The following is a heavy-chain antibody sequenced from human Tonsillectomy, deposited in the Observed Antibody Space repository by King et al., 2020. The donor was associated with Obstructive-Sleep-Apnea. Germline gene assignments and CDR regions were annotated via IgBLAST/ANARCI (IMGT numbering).Heavy chain of an antibody. D-gene: IGHD2/OR15-2a*01. V-gene: IGHV3-21*01. CDR2: ITTISHYI. CDR3: TSALVSSALRDNWFDL. Sequence: EVQLVESGGGLVKPGGSLRLSCAASGFIFSDYDMNWVRRAPGKGLEWVSSITTISHYIYYADSVKGRFTISRDNANNLVYLQMSSLRAEDTAMYYCTSALVSSALRDNWFDLWGQGPRVTVAS. J-gene: IGHJ5*02. CDR1: GFIFSDYD.